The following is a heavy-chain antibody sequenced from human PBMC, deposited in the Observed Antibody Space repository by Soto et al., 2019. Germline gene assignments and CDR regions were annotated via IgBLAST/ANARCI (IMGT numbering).Heavy chain of an antibody. D-gene: IGHD3-16*01. J-gene: IGHJ4*02. CDR2: ISNDGNDE. CDR1: GFVFSNYG. Sequence: QVQVVESGGGVVQPGRSLRLSCAASGFVFSNYGMHWVRQAPGKGLEWVAVISNDGNDEYYIDSVKGRFTISRDNSKNPVYLQMNTLNSEDQGLQFCAKEIQNGRKHLGADYWGQGTLVTVSS. V-gene: IGHV3-30*18. CDR3: AKEIQNGRKHLGADY.